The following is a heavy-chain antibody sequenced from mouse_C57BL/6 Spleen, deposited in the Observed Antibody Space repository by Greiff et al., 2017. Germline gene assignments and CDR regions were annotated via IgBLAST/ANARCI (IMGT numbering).Heavy chain of an antibody. Sequence: QVQLKESGPELVKPGASVKISCKASGYAFSSSWMNWVKQRPGKGLEWIGRFYPGDGDTNYNGKFKGKATLTADKSSSTAYMQLSSLTSEDSAVYFCARGTNWDYFDYWGQGTTLTVAS. CDR2: FYPGDGDT. D-gene: IGHD4-1*01. V-gene: IGHV1-82*01. J-gene: IGHJ2*01. CDR1: GYAFSSSW. CDR3: ARGTNWDYFDY.